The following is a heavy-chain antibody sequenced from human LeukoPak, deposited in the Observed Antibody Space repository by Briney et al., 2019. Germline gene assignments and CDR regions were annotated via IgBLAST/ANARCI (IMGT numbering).Heavy chain of an antibody. CDR3: ARGAEGIAAAGTRRELVY. Sequence: ASVKVSCEASGYTFTSYYMHWVRQAPGQGLEWMGIINPSGGSTSYAQKFQGRVTMTRDTSTSTVYMELSSLRSEDTAVYYCARGAEGIAAAGTRRELVYWGQGTLVTVSS. CDR2: INPSGGST. J-gene: IGHJ4*02. CDR1: GYTFTSYY. V-gene: IGHV1-46*01. D-gene: IGHD6-13*01.